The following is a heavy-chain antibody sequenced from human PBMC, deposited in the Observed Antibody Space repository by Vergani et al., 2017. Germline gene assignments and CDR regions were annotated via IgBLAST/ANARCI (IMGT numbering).Heavy chain of an antibody. CDR2: ISYDGSNK. CDR3: ARDKEILWFGELLPGD. Sequence: QVQLVESGGGVVQPGRSLRLSCAASGFTFSSYAMHWVRQAPGKGLEWVAVISYDGSNKYYADSVKGRFTISRDNSKNTLYLQMNSLRAEDTAVYYCARDKEILWFGELLPGDWGQGTLVTVSS. CDR1: GFTFSSYA. J-gene: IGHJ4*02. D-gene: IGHD3-10*01. V-gene: IGHV3-30-3*01.